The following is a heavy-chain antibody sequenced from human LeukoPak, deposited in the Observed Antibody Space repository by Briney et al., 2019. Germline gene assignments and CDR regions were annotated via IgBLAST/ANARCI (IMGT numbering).Heavy chain of an antibody. V-gene: IGHV3-23*01. CDR3: AKMRGQYYHSYYMDA. J-gene: IGHJ6*03. Sequence: GGSLRLSCAASGFIFSNYAMTWVRQAPGKGLEWVSYGGSGGSTYYADSVKGRFTVSRDNSKSTLYLQMNSLTAEDTAVYYCAKMRGQYYHSYYMDAWGKGTTVTASS. CDR2: GGSGGST. CDR1: GFIFSNYA.